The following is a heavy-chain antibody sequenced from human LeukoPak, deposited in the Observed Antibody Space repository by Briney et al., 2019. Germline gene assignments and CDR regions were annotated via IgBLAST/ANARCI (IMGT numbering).Heavy chain of an antibody. J-gene: IGHJ5*02. V-gene: IGHV1-58*02. CDR1: GFTFTSSA. CDR3: ARNPLLWFGELLSNPGRWWFDP. D-gene: IGHD3-10*01. CDR2: IVVGSGNT. Sequence: GASVKVSCKASGFTFTSSAMQWVRQARGQRLEWIGWIVVGSGNTNYAQKFQERVTITRDMSTSTAYMELSSVTAADTAVYYCARNPLLWFGELLSNPGRWWFDPWGQGTLVTVSS.